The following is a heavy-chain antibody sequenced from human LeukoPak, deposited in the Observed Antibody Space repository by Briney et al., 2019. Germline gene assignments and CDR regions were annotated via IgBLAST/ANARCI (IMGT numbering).Heavy chain of an antibody. J-gene: IGHJ4*02. V-gene: IGHV4-39*01. D-gene: IGHD3-3*01. CDR3: ARQELRFLEWLRYSDY. CDR2: IYYSGST. CDR1: GGSISSSSYY. Sequence: SETLSLTCTVSGGSISSSSYYWGWIRQPPGKGLEWIGSIYYSGSTYYNPSLKSRVTISVDTSKNQFSLKLSSVTAADTAVYYCARQELRFLEWLRYSDYWGQGTLVTVSS.